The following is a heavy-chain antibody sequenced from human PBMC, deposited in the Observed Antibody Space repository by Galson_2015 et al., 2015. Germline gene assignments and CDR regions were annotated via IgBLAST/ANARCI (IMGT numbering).Heavy chain of an antibody. J-gene: IGHJ6*02. CDR2: INNDGSGT. CDR1: GSSFSSYW. CDR3: ARDLWANYYYYGMDI. V-gene: IGHV3-74*01. Sequence: SLRLSCAASGSSFSSYWMHWVRHVPGKGLVWVSHINNDGSGTGYADSVKGRFTIPRDNAKNTLYLQMNSLRSEDTAVYYCARDLWANYYYYGMDIWGQGTTVTVSS. D-gene: IGHD1-26*01.